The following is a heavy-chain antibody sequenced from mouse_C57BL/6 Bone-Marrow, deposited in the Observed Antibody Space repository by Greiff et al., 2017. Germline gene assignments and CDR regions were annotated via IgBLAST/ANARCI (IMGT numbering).Heavy chain of an antibody. J-gene: IGHJ4*01. CDR1: GYTFTEYT. CDR3: ARHKGHYGSSPYYAMDD. D-gene: IGHD1-1*01. Sequence: VKLQQSGAELVKPGASVKLSCKASGYTFTEYTIHWVKQRSGQGLEWIGWFYPGSGSIKYNEKFKDKATLTADKSSSTVYMELSRLTSEDSAVYFCARHKGHYGSSPYYAMDDWGQGTSVTVSS. V-gene: IGHV1-62-2*01. CDR2: FYPGSGSI.